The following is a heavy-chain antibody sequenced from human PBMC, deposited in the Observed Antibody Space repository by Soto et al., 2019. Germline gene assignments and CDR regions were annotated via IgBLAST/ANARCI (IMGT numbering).Heavy chain of an antibody. Sequence: GGSLRLSCAASGFTFSNYWMSWVRQAPGKGLEWVANIKQDGSEKYYVDSVKGRFTISRDNAKNSLYLQMNRLRAEDTAVYYCAGDRAARYYFDYWGQGTLVTVSS. CDR2: IKQDGSEK. CDR1: GFTFSNYW. D-gene: IGHD6-6*01. J-gene: IGHJ4*02. CDR3: AGDRAARYYFDY. V-gene: IGHV3-7*03.